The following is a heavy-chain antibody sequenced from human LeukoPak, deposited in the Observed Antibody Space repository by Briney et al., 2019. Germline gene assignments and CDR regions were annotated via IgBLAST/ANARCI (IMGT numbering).Heavy chain of an antibody. CDR1: GFTVSSNY. V-gene: IGHV3-53*01. D-gene: IGHD6-19*01. J-gene: IGHJ4*02. Sequence: TGGSLRLSCAASGFTVSSNYMSWVRQAPGKGLEWVSVIYSGGSTYYADSVKGRFTISRDNSRNTLYLQMNSLRVEDTAVYFCARASQWLAFDDWGQGTLVTVSS. CDR2: IYSGGST. CDR3: ARASQWLAFDD.